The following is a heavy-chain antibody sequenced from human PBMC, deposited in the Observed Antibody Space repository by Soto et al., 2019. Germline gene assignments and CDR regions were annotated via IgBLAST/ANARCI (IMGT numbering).Heavy chain of an antibody. J-gene: IGHJ5*01. Sequence: QITLKVSGPTLVEPTQTLTLTCSFSGFSLTTSGVGVGWLRWAPGKALECLGIIYWDDDRRYNPSLKDRLTITKDTSKTRVCLSMTYLEPVDTATYYGAHRGPYSTSWDVYWCDSWGRGTLVTVS. CDR2: IYWDDDR. V-gene: IGHV2-5*02. D-gene: IGHD6-13*01. CDR3: AHRGPYSTSWDVYWCDS. CDR1: GFSLTTSGVG.